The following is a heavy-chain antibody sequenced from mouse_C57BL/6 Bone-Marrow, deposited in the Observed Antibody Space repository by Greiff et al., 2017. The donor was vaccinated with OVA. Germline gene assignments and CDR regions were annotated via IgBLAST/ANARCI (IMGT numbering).Heavy chain of an antibody. Sequence: QVQLQQSGPELVKPGASVKISCKASGYAFSSSWMNWVKQRPGKGLEWIGRIYPGDGDTNYNGKFKGKATLTADKSSSTAYMQLSSLTSEDSAVYFCARSTLYDGYSFDYWGQGTTLTVSS. CDR3: ARSTLYDGYSFDY. V-gene: IGHV1-82*01. CDR1: GYAFSSSW. D-gene: IGHD2-3*01. CDR2: IYPGDGDT. J-gene: IGHJ2*01.